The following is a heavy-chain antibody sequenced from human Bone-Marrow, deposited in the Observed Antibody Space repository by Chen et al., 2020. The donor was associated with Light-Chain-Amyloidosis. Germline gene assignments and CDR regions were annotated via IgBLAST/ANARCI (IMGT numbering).Heavy chain of an antibody. V-gene: IGHV3-74*01. CDR1: GFIFSSQW. D-gene: IGHD6-19*01. CDR2: ISYDVSSR. J-gene: IGHJ4*02. Sequence: EVQLVEPGGGAVQPGGSLRLSCAASGFIFSSQWMHWVRQAPGKGLVWVARISYDVSSRIYADSVKGRFTVSRDNVKNMLYLEMSSLRVEDTAVYYCASGWPRYLEEWGQGTLVTVSS. CDR3: ASGWPRYLEE.